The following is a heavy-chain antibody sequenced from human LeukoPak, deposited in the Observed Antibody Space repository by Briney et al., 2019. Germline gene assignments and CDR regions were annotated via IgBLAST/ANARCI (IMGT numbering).Heavy chain of an antibody. CDR1: ELIFTSYE. CDR3: ARSTEGTAHCEY. J-gene: IGHJ4*02. D-gene: IGHD1-7*01. V-gene: IGHV3-64*01. CDR2: ISSNGVST. Sequence: GGSLRLSCAPSELIFTSYEMHWVRQTPGKGLEYVSGISSNGVSTYYEISVKGRFTISRENSKKTLFLQMDRLKRENRAVYYFARSTEGTAHCEYWGQGALVTVSS.